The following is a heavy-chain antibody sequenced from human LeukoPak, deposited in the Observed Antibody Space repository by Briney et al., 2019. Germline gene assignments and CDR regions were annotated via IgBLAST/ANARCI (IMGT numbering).Heavy chain of an antibody. J-gene: IGHJ4*02. CDR2: MKSKGGGGTT. CDR1: GIPFSDAW. D-gene: IGHD3-16*01. CDR3: TWMTTFFTVDF. Sequence: GGSLRLSCAVSGIPFSDAWMSWVRQAPGQGLEWVGRMKSKGGGGTTDYAAPVKGRFTISRDDSRNTLYLQMDSLQIEDTAVYYCTWMTTFFTVDFWGQGTRVTVSS. V-gene: IGHV3-15*01.